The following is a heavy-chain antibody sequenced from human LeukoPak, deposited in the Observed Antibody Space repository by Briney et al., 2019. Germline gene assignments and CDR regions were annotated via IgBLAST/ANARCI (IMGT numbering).Heavy chain of an antibody. V-gene: IGHV4-34*01. J-gene: IGHJ5*01. CDR3: ARGPVALPHDRLSLFFDF. D-gene: IGHD3-16*01. CDR2: VKHDGDT. CDR1: GASFNTYY. Sequence: MASETLSLTCAVYGASFNTYYWTWIRQSPDKGLEWIGEVKHDGDTNVNPSLRSRVVMSVDASKNQFSLKMTSVTAADTAIYFCARGPVALPHDRLSLFFDFWGQGTLVTVSS.